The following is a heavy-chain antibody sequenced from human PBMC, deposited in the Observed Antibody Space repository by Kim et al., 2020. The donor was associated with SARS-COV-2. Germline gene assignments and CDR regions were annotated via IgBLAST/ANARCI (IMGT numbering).Heavy chain of an antibody. CDR3: AKVSCGGDCYFGY. V-gene: IGHV3-30*18. J-gene: IGHJ4*02. Sequence: GGSLRLSCAASGFTFSSYGMHWVRQAPGKGLEWVAVISYDGSNKYYADSVKGRFTISRDNSKNTLYLQMNSLRAEDTAVYYCAKVSCGGDCYFGYWGQGTLVTVSS. CDR2: ISYDGSNK. D-gene: IGHD2-21*01. CDR1: GFTFSSYG.